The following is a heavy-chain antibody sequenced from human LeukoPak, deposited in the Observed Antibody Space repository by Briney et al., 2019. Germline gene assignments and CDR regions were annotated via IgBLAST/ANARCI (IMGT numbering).Heavy chain of an antibody. CDR2: IRYDGSNK. J-gene: IGHJ3*02. CDR1: GFTFSSYG. Sequence: GGSLRLSCAASGFTFSSYGMHWVRQAPGKGLEWVAFIRYDGSNKYYADSVKGRFTISRDNSKNTLYLQMNSLRAEDTAVYYCAKGRTQLWLDDAFDIWGQGTMVTVSS. CDR3: AKGRTQLWLDDAFDI. V-gene: IGHV3-30*02. D-gene: IGHD5-18*01.